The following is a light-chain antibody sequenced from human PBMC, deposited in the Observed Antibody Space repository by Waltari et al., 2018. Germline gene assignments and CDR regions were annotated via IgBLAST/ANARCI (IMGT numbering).Light chain of an antibody. J-gene: IGKJ4*01. CDR3: QQYNNWPLT. CDR2: RAS. V-gene: IGKV3-15*01. Sequence: EIVMPQSPATLSVSPGERATLSCRASQSVSSNLAWYQQKPGQAPRLLIYRASTRATDIPARFSGSGSGTEFTLTISSLQSEDFAVYYCQQYNNWPLTFGGGTKVEIK. CDR1: QSVSSN.